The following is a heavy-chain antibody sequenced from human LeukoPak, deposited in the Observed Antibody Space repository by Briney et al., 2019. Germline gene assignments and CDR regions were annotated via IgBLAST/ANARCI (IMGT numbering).Heavy chain of an antibody. Sequence: AASVKVSYKASGYTFTSYYMHWVRQAPGQGLEWMGIINPSGGSTSYAQKFQGRVTMTRDTSTSTVYMELSSLRSEDTAVYYCARMHRHIVVVPAAPEAFDYWGQGTLVTVSS. J-gene: IGHJ4*02. CDR3: ARMHRHIVVVPAAPEAFDY. D-gene: IGHD2-2*01. CDR1: GYTFTSYY. V-gene: IGHV1-46*01. CDR2: INPSGGST.